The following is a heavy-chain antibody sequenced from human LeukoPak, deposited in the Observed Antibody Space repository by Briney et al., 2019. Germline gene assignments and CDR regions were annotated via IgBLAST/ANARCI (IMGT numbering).Heavy chain of an antibody. CDR1: GGSIRSGSYY. CDR3: ARGRRDYDILTGYQDYYFDY. CDR2: IHAGGST. J-gene: IGHJ4*02. V-gene: IGHV4-61*02. Sequence: SETLSLTCTVSGGSIRSGSYYWSWIRQPAGKGLEWIGRIHAGGSTNYNPSLKSRVTISVDTSKNQFSLKLSSVTAADTAVYYCARGRRDYDILTGYQDYYFDYWGQGTLVTVSS. D-gene: IGHD3-9*01.